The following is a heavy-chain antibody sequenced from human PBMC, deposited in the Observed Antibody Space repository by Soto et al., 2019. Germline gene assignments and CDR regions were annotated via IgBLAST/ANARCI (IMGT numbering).Heavy chain of an antibody. Sequence: GGSLRLSCAASGFTFSSYEMNWVREAPGKGLEWVSYISSSGSTIYYADSVKGRFTISRDNAKNSLYLQMNSLRAEDTAVYYCARLSGSYRHHYYYYGMDVWGQVTKIAV. CDR1: GFTFSSYE. CDR2: ISSSGSTI. J-gene: IGHJ6*02. V-gene: IGHV3-48*03. CDR3: ARLSGSYRHHYYYYGMDV. D-gene: IGHD1-26*01.